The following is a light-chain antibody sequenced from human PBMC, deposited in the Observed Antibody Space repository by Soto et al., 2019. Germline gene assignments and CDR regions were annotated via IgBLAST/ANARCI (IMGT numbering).Light chain of an antibody. Sequence: DIQMTQSPSSLSASVGDRVTITCRASQGIDNYLAWYQQRPGKVPKLLIYAASTLQSGVPSRFSGSGSGTEFTLTIGSLQPEDFATYYCQRPGVFGPGTKVDIK. CDR2: AAS. CDR3: QRPGV. V-gene: IGKV1-9*01. CDR1: QGIDNY. J-gene: IGKJ3*01.